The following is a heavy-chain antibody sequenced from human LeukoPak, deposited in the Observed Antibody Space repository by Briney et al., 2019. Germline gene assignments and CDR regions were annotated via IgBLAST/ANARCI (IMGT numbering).Heavy chain of an antibody. V-gene: IGHV1-69*05. J-gene: IGHJ3*02. CDR2: IIPIFGTA. Sequence: SVKVSCKASGGTFSSYAISWVRQAPGQGLEWMGSIIPIFGTANYAQKFQGRVTITTDESTSTAYMELSSLRSEDTAVYYCARDPITFGGAPMGDGAFDIWGQGTMVTVSS. D-gene: IGHD3-16*01. CDR3: ARDPITFGGAPMGDGAFDI. CDR1: GGTFSSYA.